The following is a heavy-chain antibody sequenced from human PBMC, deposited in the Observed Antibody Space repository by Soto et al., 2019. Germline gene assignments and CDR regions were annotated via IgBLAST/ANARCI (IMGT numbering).Heavy chain of an antibody. D-gene: IGHD2-2*01. J-gene: IGHJ4*02. CDR3: ARDPRHCSSTSCYADY. CDR2: IIPIFGTA. Sequence: QVQLVQSGAEVQKPGSSVKVSYKASGGTFSSYAISWVRQAPGQGLEWMGGIIPIFGTANYAQKFQGRVTITADESTSTAYMELSSLRSEDTAVYYCARDPRHCSSTSCYADYWGQGTLVTVSS. V-gene: IGHV1-69*01. CDR1: GGTFSSYA.